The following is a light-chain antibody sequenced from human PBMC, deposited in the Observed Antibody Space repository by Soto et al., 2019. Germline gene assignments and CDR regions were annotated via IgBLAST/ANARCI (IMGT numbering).Light chain of an antibody. V-gene: IGLV4-69*01. CDR1: SGHSSYA. CDR3: QTWGTGIHV. CDR2: LNSDGSH. J-gene: IGLJ1*01. Sequence: QSVLTQSPSASASLGASVKFTCTLSSGHSSYAIAWHQQQPEKGPRYLMKLNSDGSHSEGDGIPDRFSGSSSGAERYLTISSLQSEDEADYYCQTWGTGIHVFGTGTKLTVL.